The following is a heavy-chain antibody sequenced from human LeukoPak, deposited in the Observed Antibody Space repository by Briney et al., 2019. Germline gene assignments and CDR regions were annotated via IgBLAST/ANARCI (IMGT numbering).Heavy chain of an antibody. J-gene: IGHJ6*02. D-gene: IGHD4/OR15-4a*01. CDR1: GFTFSSYI. Sequence: GGSLRLSCAASGFTFSSYIMNWVRQAPGKGPEWVSYISSSSGTIYYADSVKGRLTISRDNAKNSLYPQMNSLRDEDTAVYYCARDLVLAVWGQGTTVTVPS. CDR3: ARDLVLAV. V-gene: IGHV3-48*02. CDR2: ISSSSGTI.